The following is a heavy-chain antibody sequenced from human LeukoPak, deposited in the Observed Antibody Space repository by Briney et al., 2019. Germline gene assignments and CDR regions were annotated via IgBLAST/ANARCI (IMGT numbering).Heavy chain of an antibody. J-gene: IGHJ3*01. CDR3: ARGLQGASGIGGGRHSLDV. Sequence: GGSLRLSCAASGFTFSSYDMHCVRQATGKGLEWVSSIHTAGDTYYPPSVKGRFTISRENAESSFYLQMNRLRAGDTAVYYCARGLQGASGIGGGRHSLDVWGPGTMVTVSS. D-gene: IGHD3-10*01. CDR1: GFTFSSYD. CDR2: IHTAGDT. V-gene: IGHV3-13*04.